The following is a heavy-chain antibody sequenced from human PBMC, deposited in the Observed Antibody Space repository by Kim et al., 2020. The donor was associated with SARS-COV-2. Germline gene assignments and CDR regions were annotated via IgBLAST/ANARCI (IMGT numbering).Heavy chain of an antibody. D-gene: IGHD6-19*01. J-gene: IGHJ4*02. Sequence: YADSVKGRITVSRDHSKNTLYLQMGSLRPEDTAVYYCARVVYSSGWYFFDYWGQGTQVTVSS. V-gene: IGHV3-64*02. CDR3: ARVVYSSGWYFFDY.